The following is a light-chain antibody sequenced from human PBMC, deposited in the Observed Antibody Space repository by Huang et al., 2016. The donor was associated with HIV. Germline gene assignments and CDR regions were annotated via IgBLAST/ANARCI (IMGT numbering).Light chain of an antibody. CDR1: QSVSKY. V-gene: IGKV3-11*01. Sequence: EIVLTQSPATLSLSPGERATLSCRASQSVSKYLAWYQQKPGQAPRLLIYDASNRATGIPARFSGSGAGKDVTRTISSLGPGNFAVYYCQQRSNWPAWTFGQGTKVEIK. CDR3: QQRSNWPAWT. J-gene: IGKJ1*01. CDR2: DAS.